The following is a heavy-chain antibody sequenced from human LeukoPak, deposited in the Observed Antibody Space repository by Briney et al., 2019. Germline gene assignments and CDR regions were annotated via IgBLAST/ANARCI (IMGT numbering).Heavy chain of an antibody. CDR2: INPNSGGT. CDR1: GGTFSSYA. CDR3: ARDRTRTGYSSGWYHDY. D-gene: IGHD6-19*01. V-gene: IGHV1-2*02. Sequence: AASVKVSCKASGGTFSSYAISWVRQAPGQGLEWMGWINPNSGGTNYAQKFQGRVTMTRDTSISTAYMELSRLRSDDTAVYYCARDRTRTGYSSGWYHDYWGQGTLVTVSS. J-gene: IGHJ4*02.